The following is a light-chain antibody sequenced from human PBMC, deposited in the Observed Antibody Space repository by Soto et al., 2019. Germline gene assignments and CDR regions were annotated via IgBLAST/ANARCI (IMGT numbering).Light chain of an antibody. V-gene: IGLV1-40*01. CDR3: QSYDSILSVVV. J-gene: IGLJ2*01. CDR1: SSNIGAGYD. Sequence: QSVLTQPPSVSGAPGQRVTISCTGSSSNIGAGYDVHWYQQLPGTAPKLLIYGNSNRPSGVPDRFSGSKSGTSASLAITGLQAEDEADYYCQSYDSILSVVVFGGGTKVTVL. CDR2: GNS.